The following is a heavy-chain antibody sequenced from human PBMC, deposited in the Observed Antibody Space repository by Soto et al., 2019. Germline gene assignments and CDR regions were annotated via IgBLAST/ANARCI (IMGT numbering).Heavy chain of an antibody. J-gene: IGHJ6*02. CDR1: GGSFSGYY. CDR2: INHSGST. V-gene: IGHV4-34*01. D-gene: IGHD3-10*01. CDR3: ARNLVRGVPEYYYYYAMDV. Sequence: SETLSLTCAVYGGSFSGYYWSWIRQPPGKGLEWIGEINHSGSTNYNPSLKSRVTISVDTSKNQFSLKLSSVTAADTAVYYCARNLVRGVPEYYYYYAMDVWGQGTTVTVSS.